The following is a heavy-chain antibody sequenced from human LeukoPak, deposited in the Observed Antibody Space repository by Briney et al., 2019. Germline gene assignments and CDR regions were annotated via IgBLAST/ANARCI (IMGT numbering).Heavy chain of an antibody. V-gene: IGHV3-53*01. Sequence: GGSLRLSCAASGLAFSSIYMTWVRQAPGKGLEWVSVISSGGNTNYADSVKGRFTISRDNSKNTVFLQMNSLRAEDTAVYYCARDEYYETSGLDYWGQGTLVTVSS. J-gene: IGHJ4*02. D-gene: IGHD3-22*01. CDR2: ISSGGNT. CDR1: GLAFSSIY. CDR3: ARDEYYETSGLDY.